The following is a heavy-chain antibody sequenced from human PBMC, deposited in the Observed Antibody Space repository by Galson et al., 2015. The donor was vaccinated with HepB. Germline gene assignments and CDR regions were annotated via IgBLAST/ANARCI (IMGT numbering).Heavy chain of an antibody. CDR1: EFAFSSYA. Sequence: SLRLSCAASEFAFSSYAMTWVRQAPGKGLEWVSAINGPGTTTWYADSVRGRFTISRDNYKNTLSLKMNGLRADDTAVYYCAKGTTGLRPYFNTHWGQGTPVAVSS. V-gene: IGHV3-23*01. CDR2: INGPGTTT. CDR3: AKGTTGLRPYFNTH. D-gene: IGHD1-1*01. J-gene: IGHJ1*01.